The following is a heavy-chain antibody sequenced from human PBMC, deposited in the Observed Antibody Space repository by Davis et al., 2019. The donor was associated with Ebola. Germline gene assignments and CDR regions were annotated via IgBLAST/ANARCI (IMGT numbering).Heavy chain of an antibody. V-gene: IGHV1-69*04. CDR3: ARDPSSSSVNVNYYYYYGMDV. J-gene: IGHJ6*02. CDR1: GGTFSSYA. Sequence: AASVKVSCKASGGTFSSYAISWVRQAPGQGLEWMGRIIPILGIANYAQKFQGRVTITADESTSTAYMELSSLRSEDTAVYYCARDPSSSSVNVNYYYYYGMDVWGQGTTVTVSS. CDR2: IIPILGIA. D-gene: IGHD6-6*01.